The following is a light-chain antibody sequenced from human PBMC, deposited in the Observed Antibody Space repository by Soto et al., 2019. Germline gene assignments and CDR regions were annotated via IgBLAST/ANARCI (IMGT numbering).Light chain of an antibody. V-gene: IGLV1-40*01. CDR2: GNS. CDR1: SSNIGAGYD. CDR3: QSYDSSLSGSYVV. Sequence: QSVLTQPPPVSGAPGQRVTISCTGSSSNIGAGYDVHWYQQLPGTAPKLLIYGNSNRPSGVPDRFSGSKSGTSASLAITGLQAEDEADYYCQSYDSSLSGSYVVFGGGTQLTVL. J-gene: IGLJ2*01.